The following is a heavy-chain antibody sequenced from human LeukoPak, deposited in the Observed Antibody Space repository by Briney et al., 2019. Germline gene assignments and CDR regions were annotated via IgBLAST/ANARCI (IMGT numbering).Heavy chain of an antibody. J-gene: IGHJ3*02. CDR3: ARHSGSYRAFDI. CDR2: IYYSGST. CDR1: GVSISSNTYY. Sequence: SETLSLTCTVSGVSISSNTYYWGWIRQPPGRELEWIASIYYSGSTYYNPSLKSRVTISVDTSKNHFSLTLSSVTAADTAVYYCARHSGSYRAFDIWGQGTMVTVS. V-gene: IGHV4-39*01. D-gene: IGHD1-26*01.